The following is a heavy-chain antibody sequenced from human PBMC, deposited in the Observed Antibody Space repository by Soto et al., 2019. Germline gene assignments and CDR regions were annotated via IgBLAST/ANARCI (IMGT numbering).Heavy chain of an antibody. J-gene: IGHJ3*02. D-gene: IGHD3-10*01. CDR3: ASFITMVRGVIPHDAFDI. Sequence: GASVKVSCKASGGTFSSYAISWVRQAPGQGLEWMGGIIPIFGTANYAQKFQGRVTITADESTSTAYMELSSLRSEDTAVYYCASFITMVRGVIPHDAFDIWGQGTMVTVSS. V-gene: IGHV1-69*13. CDR2: IIPIFGTA. CDR1: GGTFSSYA.